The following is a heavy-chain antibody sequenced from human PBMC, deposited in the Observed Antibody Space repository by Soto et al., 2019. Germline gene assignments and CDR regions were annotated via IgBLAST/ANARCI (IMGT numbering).Heavy chain of an antibody. V-gene: IGHV3-48*01. CDR3: ARRKWYSSSSFSFDY. CDR2: ISSSSSTI. Sequence: GGSLRLSCAASGFTFSSYSMNWVRQAPGKGLEWVSYISSSSSTIYYADSVKGRFTISRDNAKNSLYLQMNSLRAEDTAVYYCARRKWYSSSSFSFDYWGQGTLVTVSS. J-gene: IGHJ4*02. D-gene: IGHD6-6*01. CDR1: GFTFSSYS.